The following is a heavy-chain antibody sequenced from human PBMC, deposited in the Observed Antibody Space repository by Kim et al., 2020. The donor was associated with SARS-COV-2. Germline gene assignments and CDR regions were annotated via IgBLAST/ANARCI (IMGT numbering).Heavy chain of an antibody. Sequence: SETLSLTCTVSGGSISSSSYYWGWIRQPPGKGLEWIGSIYYSGSTYYNPSLKSRVTISVDTSKNQFSLKLSSVTAADTAVYYCAREPDDSSGSQFYYYY. CDR1: GGSISSSSYY. J-gene: IGHJ6*01. D-gene: IGHD3-22*01. V-gene: IGHV4-39*07. CDR3: AREPDDSSGSQFYYYY. CDR2: IYYSGST.